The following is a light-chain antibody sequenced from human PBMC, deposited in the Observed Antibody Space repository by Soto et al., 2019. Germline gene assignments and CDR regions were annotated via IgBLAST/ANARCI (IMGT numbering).Light chain of an antibody. J-gene: IGKJ2*01. CDR1: QSVSSTY. V-gene: IGKV3-20*01. CDR2: GVS. Sequence: EIVLTQSPGTLSLSPGERATLSCRASQSVSSTYLAWYQQKPGQAPRLLIYGVSSRATGIPDRFSGSGSGTAFTLTISRLEPEDFAVYYCQQYGSSPYTFGQGTKLEIK. CDR3: QQYGSSPYT.